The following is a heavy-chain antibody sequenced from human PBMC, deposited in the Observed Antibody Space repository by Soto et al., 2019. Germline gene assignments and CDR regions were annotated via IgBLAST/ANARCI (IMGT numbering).Heavy chain of an antibody. CDR2: IDSGGST. V-gene: IGHV3-23*01. CDR1: GFTFSNYA. D-gene: IGHD3-10*01. J-gene: IGHJ4*02. CDR3: ARKASSQAYYPLDY. Sequence: GGSLRLSCAASGFTFSNYAMSWVRQAPGKGLEWVSTIDSGGSTFYADSVKGRFTISRDNSKDTLYLQMNSLRAEDTALYYCARKASSQAYYPLDYGGQGSLVTVSS.